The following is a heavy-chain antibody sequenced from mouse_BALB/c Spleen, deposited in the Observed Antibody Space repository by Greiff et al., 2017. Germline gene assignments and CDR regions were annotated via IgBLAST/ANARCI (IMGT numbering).Heavy chain of an antibody. J-gene: IGHJ3*01. V-gene: IGHV1-80*01. Sequence: QVQLQQSGAELVRPGSSVKISCKASGYAFSSYWMNWVKQRPGQGLEWIGQIYPGDGDTNYNGKFKGKATLTADKSSSTAYMQLSSLTSEDSAVYFCARSDDGYYGAYWGQGTLVTVSA. CDR2: IYPGDGDT. CDR1: GYAFSSYW. D-gene: IGHD2-3*01. CDR3: ARSDDGYYGAY.